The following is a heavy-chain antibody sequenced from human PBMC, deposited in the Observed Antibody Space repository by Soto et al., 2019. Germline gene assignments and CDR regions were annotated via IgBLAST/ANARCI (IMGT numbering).Heavy chain of an antibody. Sequence: EVQLLESGGGLVQPGGSLRLSCAASGFALSTYTMIWVRQAPGKGLEWVSGIRTTSDTYYAESVKGRFTISRDDSKNTLFLQINRLRAEDTAAYFCANLARYQPVAYWGQGTVVTVSS. V-gene: IGHV3-23*01. CDR2: IRTTSDT. J-gene: IGHJ4*02. CDR1: GFALSTYT. CDR3: ANLARYQPVAY. D-gene: IGHD2-2*01.